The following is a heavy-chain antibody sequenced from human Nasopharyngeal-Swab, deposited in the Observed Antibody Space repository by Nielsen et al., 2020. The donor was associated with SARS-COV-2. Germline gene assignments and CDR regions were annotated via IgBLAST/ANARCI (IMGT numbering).Heavy chain of an antibody. CDR2: IYPGDSTT. CDR3: ARLYGGYVDY. V-gene: IGHV5-51*01. D-gene: IGHD4/OR15-4a*01. J-gene: IGHJ4*02. Sequence: GESLKISCQGSGYSFSTYWIGWVRQMPGKGLEWMGIIYPGDSTTKYRPSFQGQVTLSADKSISTAYLQWSSLKASDTAMYFCARLYGGYVDYRGQGTLVTVSS. CDR1: GYSFSTYW.